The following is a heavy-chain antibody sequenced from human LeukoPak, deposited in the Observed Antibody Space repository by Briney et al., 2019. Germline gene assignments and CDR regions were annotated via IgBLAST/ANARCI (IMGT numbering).Heavy chain of an antibody. CDR3: ARGEWYSSGWYAFDY. CDR1: GFTVSSNY. D-gene: IGHD6-19*01. CDR2: IYSGGST. Sequence: PGGSLRLSCAASGFTVSSNYMSWVRQAPGKGLEWVSVIYSGGSTYYADSVKGRFTISRDNSKNTLYLQMNSLRAEDTAVYYCARGEWYSSGWYAFDYWGQGTLVTVSS. J-gene: IGHJ4*02. V-gene: IGHV3-53*05.